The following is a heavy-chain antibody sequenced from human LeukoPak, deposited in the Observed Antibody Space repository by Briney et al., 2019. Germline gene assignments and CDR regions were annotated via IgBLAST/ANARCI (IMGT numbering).Heavy chain of an antibody. Sequence: SVKVSCKASGGTFSSYTISWVRQAPRQGLEWMGRIIPILGIANYAQKFQGRVTITADKSTSTAYMELSSLRSEDTAVYYCARGGSQRRYGYPDPFDYWGQGTLVTVSS. CDR2: IIPILGIA. J-gene: IGHJ4*02. D-gene: IGHD5-24*01. V-gene: IGHV1-69*02. CDR3: ARGGSQRRYGYPDPFDY. CDR1: GGTFSSYT.